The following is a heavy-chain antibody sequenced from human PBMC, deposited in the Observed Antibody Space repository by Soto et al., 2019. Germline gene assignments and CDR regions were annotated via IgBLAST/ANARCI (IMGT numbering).Heavy chain of an antibody. CDR1: GGSVSSGSYY. Sequence: ASETLSLTCTVSGGSVSSGSYYWSWIRQPPGKGLEWIGYIYYSGSTNYNPSLKSRVTISVDTSKNQFSLKLSSVTAADTAVYYCARDIMGTNYYYYGMDVWGQGTTVTVSS. J-gene: IGHJ6*02. D-gene: IGHD2-8*01. CDR3: ARDIMGTNYYYYGMDV. CDR2: IYYSGST. V-gene: IGHV4-61*01.